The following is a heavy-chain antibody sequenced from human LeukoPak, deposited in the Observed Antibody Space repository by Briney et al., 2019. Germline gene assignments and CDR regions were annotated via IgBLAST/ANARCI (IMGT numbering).Heavy chain of an antibody. CDR3: AKDIGYSSSVIDY. V-gene: IGHV3-9*01. J-gene: IGHJ4*02. CDR2: ISWNSGSI. CDR1: GFTFDDYA. Sequence: GRSLRLSCAASGFTFDDYAMHWVRHAPGKGLEWVSGISWNSGSIGYADSVKGRFTISRDNAKNSLYLQMNSLRAEDTALYYCAKDIGYSSSVIDYWGQGTLVTVSS. D-gene: IGHD6-6*01.